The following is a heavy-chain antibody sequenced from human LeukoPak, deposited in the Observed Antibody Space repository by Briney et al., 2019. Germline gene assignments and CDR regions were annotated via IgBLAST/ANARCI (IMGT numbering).Heavy chain of an antibody. Sequence: SETLSLTCTVSGGSISSYYWSWIRQPPGKGLEWIGYIYYSGSTNYNPSLKSRVTISVDTSKNQFSLKLSSVTAADTAVYYCARDCSAGGYYYYYYMDVWGKGTTVTVSS. CDR2: IYYSGST. CDR1: GGSISSYY. D-gene: IGHD4-23*01. CDR3: ARDCSAGGYYYYYYMDV. V-gene: IGHV4-59*01. J-gene: IGHJ6*03.